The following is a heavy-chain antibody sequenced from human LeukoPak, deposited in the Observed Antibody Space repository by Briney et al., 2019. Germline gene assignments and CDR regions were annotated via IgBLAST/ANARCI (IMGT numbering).Heavy chain of an antibody. CDR2: IYSGGTT. V-gene: IGHV3-66*01. J-gene: IGHJ6*02. CDR3: ARDRPHGVYYYGMDV. D-gene: IGHD6-6*01. CDR1: GFTVSNNY. Sequence: GGSLRLSCAASGFTVSNNYMSWVRQAPGKGLEWVSVIYSGGTTYYAASVKGRFTISRDNSKNTLYLQMNSLRAEDTAVYSCARDRPHGVYYYGMDVWGQGTTVTVSS.